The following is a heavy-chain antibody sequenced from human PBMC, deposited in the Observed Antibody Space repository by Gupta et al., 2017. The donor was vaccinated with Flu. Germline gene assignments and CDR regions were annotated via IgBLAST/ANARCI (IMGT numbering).Heavy chain of an antibody. CDR1: GDSISGHY. D-gene: IGHD3-10*01. J-gene: IGHJ3*01. Sequence: LTCGASGDSISGHYWSWIRQSPGKGLAWIGYLYYSGSTKYMPALEGRLTISIDTSKNLFSLRLRSVTAADAAVYYCARGPGYHGSGTYHGGFDVWGQGTRVTVSS. V-gene: IGHV4-59*11. CDR3: ARGPGYHGSGTYHGGFDV. CDR2: LYYSGST.